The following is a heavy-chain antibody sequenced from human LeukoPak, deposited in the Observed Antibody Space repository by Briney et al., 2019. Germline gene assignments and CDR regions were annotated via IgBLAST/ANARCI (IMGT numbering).Heavy chain of an antibody. J-gene: IGHJ4*02. CDR1: GGSISSSSYY. CDR2: IYYSGST. D-gene: IGHD1-26*01. Sequence: PSETLSLTCTVSGGSISSSSYYWGWIRQPPGKGLEWIGSIYYSGSTYYNPSLKSRVTISVDTSKNQFSLKLSSVTAADTAVYYCARDSGSYYPFDYWGQGTLVTVSS. CDR3: ARDSGSYYPFDY. V-gene: IGHV4-39*07.